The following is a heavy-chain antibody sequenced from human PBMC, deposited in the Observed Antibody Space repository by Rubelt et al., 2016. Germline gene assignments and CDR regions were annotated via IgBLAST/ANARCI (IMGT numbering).Heavy chain of an antibody. J-gene: IGHJ5*02. CDR2: INPSGGRT. D-gene: IGHD6-13*01. V-gene: IGHV1-46*01. Sequence: QVQLVQSGAEVKKPGASVKVSCKASGYTFTSYYMHWVRQAPGQGLEWMGIINPSGGRTSYAQKFQGRVTMTRDTATGTVYMELSSLGSEDTAVYYCARNHYSSSWYLNPWGQGTLVTVSS. CDR1: GYTFTSYY. CDR3: ARNHYSSSWYLNP.